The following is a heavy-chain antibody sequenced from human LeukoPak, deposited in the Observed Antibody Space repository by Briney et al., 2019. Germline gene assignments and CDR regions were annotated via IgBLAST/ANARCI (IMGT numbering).Heavy chain of an antibody. V-gene: IGHV3-74*01. D-gene: IGHD5-12*01. CDR3: TTIRPSY. CDR2: IKDGGTTT. Sequence: GGSLRLSCAASGFTFSSYWIHWVRHVAGKGLVWVSRIKDGGTTTDYADSVKGRFTISRDDAKNTLYLQMNSLRAEDTAVYYCTTIRPSYWGQGTLVTVSP. CDR1: GFTFSSYW. J-gene: IGHJ4*02.